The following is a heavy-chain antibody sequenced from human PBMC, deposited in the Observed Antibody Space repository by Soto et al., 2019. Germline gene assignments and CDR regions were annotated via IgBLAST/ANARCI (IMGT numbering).Heavy chain of an antibody. Sequence: SETLSLTCTVSGGSISSYYWSWIRQPPGKGLEWIGYIYYSGSTNYNPSLKSRVTISVXXXXXXFXLXLSXXTAADTAVYYCARWSSDSVGDYWGQGTLVTVSS. D-gene: IGHD1-26*01. V-gene: IGHV4-59*01. CDR3: ARWSSDSVGDY. J-gene: IGHJ4*02. CDR2: IYYSGST. CDR1: GGSISSYY.